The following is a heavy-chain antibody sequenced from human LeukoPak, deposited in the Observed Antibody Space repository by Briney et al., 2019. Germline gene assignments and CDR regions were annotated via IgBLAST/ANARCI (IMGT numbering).Heavy chain of an antibody. J-gene: IGHJ4*02. V-gene: IGHV6-1*01. CDR2: TYYRSKWYN. D-gene: IGHD3-9*01. Sequence: SQTLSLTCAISGDSVSRKSVAWHWIRQSPSRGLEWLGRTYYRSKWYNDYAVSVRSRITINADTSKNQFSLQLNSVTPEDTAVYYCARDFDYHDVLTGSYISTTIDYWGQGTLVTVSS. CDR3: ARDFDYHDVLTGSYISTTIDY. CDR1: GDSVSRKSVA.